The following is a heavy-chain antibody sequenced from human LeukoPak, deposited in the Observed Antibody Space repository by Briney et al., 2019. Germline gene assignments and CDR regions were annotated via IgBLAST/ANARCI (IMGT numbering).Heavy chain of an antibody. D-gene: IGHD3-22*01. Sequence: GGSLRLSCAASGFTFSSYWMSWVRQAPGKGLEWVANIKQDGSEKYYVDFVKGRFTISRDNAKNSLYLQMNSLRAEDTAVYYCARDDYYDSSGYYYYYYGMDVWGQGTTVTVSS. CDR3: ARDDYYDSSGYYYYYYGMDV. J-gene: IGHJ6*02. CDR2: IKQDGSEK. CDR1: GFTFSSYW. V-gene: IGHV3-7*01.